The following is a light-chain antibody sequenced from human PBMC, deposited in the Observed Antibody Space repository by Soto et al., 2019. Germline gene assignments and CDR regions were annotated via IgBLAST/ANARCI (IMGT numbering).Light chain of an antibody. CDR2: GAS. V-gene: IGKV3-20*01. CDR1: QSVKSRY. Sequence: EFVLTQSPGTLSLSPGERATLSCRASQSVKSRYLAWYQQKPGQAPRLLIYGASIRATGIPDRFTGSGSETDFTLTISRLEPEDFAVYYCQQYGSSPGTFGQGTKLEIE. CDR3: QQYGSSPGT. J-gene: IGKJ2*01.